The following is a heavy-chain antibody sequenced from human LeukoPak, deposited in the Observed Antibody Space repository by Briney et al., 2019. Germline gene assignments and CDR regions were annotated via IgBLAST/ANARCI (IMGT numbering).Heavy chain of an antibody. V-gene: IGHV3-30*02. D-gene: IGHD5-18*01. CDR2: IRYDGSNK. CDR1: GFTFSSYE. Sequence: GGSLRLSCAASGFTFSSYEMNWVRQAPGKGLEWVAFIRYDGSNKYYADSVKGRFTISRDNSKNTLYLQMNSLRAEDTAVYYCASARGYSYGYSLDYWGQGTLVTVSS. CDR3: ASARGYSYGYSLDY. J-gene: IGHJ4*02.